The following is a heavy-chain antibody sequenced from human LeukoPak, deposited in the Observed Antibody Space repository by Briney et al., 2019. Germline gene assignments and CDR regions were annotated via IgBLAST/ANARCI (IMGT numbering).Heavy chain of an antibody. Sequence: SVKVSCKASGYTFTNYGISWVRQACGQGLEWMGGIIPIFGTANYAQKFQGRVTITADESTSTAYMELSSLRSEDTAVYYCARGAFQGAKALLAPYFDYWGQGTLVTVSS. CDR1: GYTFTNYG. D-gene: IGHD3-10*01. CDR2: IIPIFGTA. J-gene: IGHJ4*02. CDR3: ARGAFQGAKALLAPYFDY. V-gene: IGHV1-69*13.